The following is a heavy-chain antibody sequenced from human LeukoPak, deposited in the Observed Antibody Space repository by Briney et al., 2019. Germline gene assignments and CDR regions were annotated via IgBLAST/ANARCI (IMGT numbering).Heavy chain of an antibody. Sequence: ASVKVSCKASGGTFSSYAISWVRQAPGQGLEWMGGSIPIFGTANYAQKFQGRVTITTDESTSTAYMELSSLRSEDTAVYYCAREPGYCTNGVCLGDAFDIWGQGTMVTVSS. J-gene: IGHJ3*02. CDR1: GGTFSSYA. CDR3: AREPGYCTNGVCLGDAFDI. CDR2: SIPIFGTA. V-gene: IGHV1-69*05. D-gene: IGHD2-8*01.